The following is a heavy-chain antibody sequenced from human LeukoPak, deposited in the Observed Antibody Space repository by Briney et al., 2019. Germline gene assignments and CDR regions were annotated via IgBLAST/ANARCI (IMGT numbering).Heavy chain of an antibody. CDR2: ISYDGSNK. J-gene: IGHJ4*02. CDR3: AKDLRSEYHFDY. Sequence: GGSLRLSCAASGFTFSTSAMGWVRQAPGKGLEWVAVISYDGSNKYYADSVKGRFTISRDNSKNTLYLQMNSLRAEDTAVYYCAKDLRSEYHFDYWGQGTLVTVSS. CDR1: GFTFSTSA. V-gene: IGHV3-30*18. D-gene: IGHD3-10*02.